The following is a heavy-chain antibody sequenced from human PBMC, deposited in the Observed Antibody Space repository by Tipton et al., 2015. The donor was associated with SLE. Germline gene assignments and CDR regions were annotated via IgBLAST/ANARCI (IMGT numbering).Heavy chain of an antibody. V-gene: IGHV4-39*07. CDR3: ASFGGGGFAY. CDR1: GDSISNNNYF. Sequence: TLSLTCNVSGDSISNNNYFWGWIRQPPGKGLELIGNINYSGTTYYNPSLKTRVTISVDTSNIQFSLKLNSVTAADTAVYYCASFGGGGFAYWGQRILVTVST. CDR2: INYSGTT. D-gene: IGHD3-3*01. J-gene: IGHJ4*02.